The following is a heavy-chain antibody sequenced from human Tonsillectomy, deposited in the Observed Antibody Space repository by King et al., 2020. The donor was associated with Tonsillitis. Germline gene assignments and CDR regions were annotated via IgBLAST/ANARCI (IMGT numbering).Heavy chain of an antibody. V-gene: IGHV3-15*04. J-gene: IGHJ4*02. CDR1: EFTFNDAR. CDR2: SENKTVGGTV. CDR3: TACDYPLFDY. Sequence: VQLLESVGGLVKPGGSPRLSCAASEFTFNDARINWVCQAPGTWLVWVGRSENKTVGGTVDYAAPLKGGFTISRDESKTTLYLQMNGLRTEDTAVYYCTACDYPLFDYWGQGTLVSVSS. D-gene: IGHD4-17*01.